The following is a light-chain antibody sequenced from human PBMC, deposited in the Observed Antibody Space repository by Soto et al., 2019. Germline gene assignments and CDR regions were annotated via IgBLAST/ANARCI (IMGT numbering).Light chain of an antibody. CDR2: WAS. Sequence: DIVMTQSPDSLAVSLGERATINCKSSQNVLYKSNNENYLAWFQQKPGQPPKLLIYWASTRKSGVPARFTGSGSGSDFTLTISSLQAEDVAVYYCQQYYSTPPYTFGQGTKLEI. CDR3: QQYYSTPPYT. J-gene: IGKJ2*01. V-gene: IGKV4-1*01. CDR1: QNVLYKSNNENY.